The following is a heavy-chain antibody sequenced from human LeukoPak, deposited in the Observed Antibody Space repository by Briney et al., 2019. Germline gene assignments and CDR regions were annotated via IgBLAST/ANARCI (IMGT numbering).Heavy chain of an antibody. CDR1: GYTFTGYY. CDR3: ARDRSAPDYGMDV. Sequence: ASVTVSCTASGYTFTGYYMHWVRQAPGQGLEWMGWINPNSGGTNYAQKFQGWVTMTRDTSISTAYMELSRLRSDDTAVYYCARDRSAPDYGMDVWGQGTTVTVSS. V-gene: IGHV1-2*04. CDR2: INPNSGGT. J-gene: IGHJ6*02.